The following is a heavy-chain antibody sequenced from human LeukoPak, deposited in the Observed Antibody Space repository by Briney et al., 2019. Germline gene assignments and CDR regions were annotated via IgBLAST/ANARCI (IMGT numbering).Heavy chain of an antibody. CDR3: ARLLPSYMDV. CDR1: GGSISSYY. D-gene: IGHD2-15*01. Sequence: PSETLSLTCTVSGGSISSYYWSWIRQPPGKGLEWIGYIYTSGSTNYNPSLKSRVTISVDTSKNQFSLKLSSVTAADTAVYYCARLLPSYMDVWGKGTTVTVSS. V-gene: IGHV4-4*09. CDR2: IYTSGST. J-gene: IGHJ6*03.